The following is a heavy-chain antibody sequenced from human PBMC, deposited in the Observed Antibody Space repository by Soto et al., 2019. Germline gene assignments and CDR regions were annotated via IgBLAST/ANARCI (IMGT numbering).Heavy chain of an antibody. CDR1: GGSISSGDYY. CDR3: ATIKLGSNRLDY. CDR2: IYYSGST. Sequence: QVQLQESGPGLVKPSQTLSLTCTVSGGSISSGDYYWSWIRQPPGKGLEWIGYIYYSGSTYYNPSLKSRVTISVDTSKNHFSLKMSSVTAADTAVYYCATIKLGSNRLDYWGQGTLVTVSS. V-gene: IGHV4-30-4*01. D-gene: IGHD3-10*01. J-gene: IGHJ4*02.